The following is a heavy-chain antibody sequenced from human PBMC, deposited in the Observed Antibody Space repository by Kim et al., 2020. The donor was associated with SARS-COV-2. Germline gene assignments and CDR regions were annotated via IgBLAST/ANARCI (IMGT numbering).Heavy chain of an antibody. J-gene: IGHJ4*02. CDR1: GHTFTAYT. CDR2: ISVGNGNT. CDR3: AREQGGFDY. Sequence: ASVKVSCKTSGHTFTAYTMHWVRQAPGQRLEWMGWISVGNGNTRYSQKFQGRVTLTRDTSASTAFMELSSLRSEDTAVYYCAREQGGFDYWGQGTLVTVS. V-gene: IGHV1-3*01.